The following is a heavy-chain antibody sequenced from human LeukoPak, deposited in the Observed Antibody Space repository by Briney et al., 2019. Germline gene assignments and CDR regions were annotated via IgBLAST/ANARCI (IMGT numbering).Heavy chain of an antibody. CDR1: GFTFSAYA. D-gene: IGHD6-19*01. Sequence: GGSLRLSCAASGFTFSAYAMSWVRQAPGKGPEWVSAISGSDGTIYYADSVKGRFTVSRDNSKNTLYLQMNSLRAEDSAIYYCAKRSSYSSGYYGDYWGQGTLATVSS. J-gene: IGHJ4*02. V-gene: IGHV3-23*01. CDR3: AKRSSYSSGYYGDY. CDR2: ISGSDGTI.